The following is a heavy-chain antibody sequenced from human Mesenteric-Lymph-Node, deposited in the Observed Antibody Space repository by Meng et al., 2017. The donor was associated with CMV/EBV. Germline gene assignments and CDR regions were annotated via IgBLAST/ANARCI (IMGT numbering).Heavy chain of an antibody. CDR3: ARGEGLQLVPFSDS. CDR1: GFTFSSFS. J-gene: IGHJ4*02. Sequence: GESLKISCAASGFTFSSFSMNWVRQAPGKGLEWVSSISRTSNYIYYADSVKGRFTISRDNAKNSLYLQMNSLRAEDTAVYYCARGEGLQLVPFSDSWGQGTLVTVSS. CDR2: ISRTSNYI. V-gene: IGHV3-21*01. D-gene: IGHD1-1*01.